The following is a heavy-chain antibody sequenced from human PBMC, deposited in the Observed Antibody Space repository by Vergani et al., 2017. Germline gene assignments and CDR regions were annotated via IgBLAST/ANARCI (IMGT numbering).Heavy chain of an antibody. CDR2: IYYSGST. CDR3: ARAWSGSFGVNYFDY. V-gene: IGHV4-59*01. J-gene: IGHJ4*02. CDR1: GGSISSYY. D-gene: IGHD1-26*01. Sequence: QVQLQESGPGLVKPSETLSLTCTVSGGSISSYYWSWIRQPPGKGLEWIGYIYYSGSTNYNPSLKSRVTISVDTSKIQFSLKLSSVTAADTAVYYCARAWSGSFGVNYFDYWGQGTLVTVSS.